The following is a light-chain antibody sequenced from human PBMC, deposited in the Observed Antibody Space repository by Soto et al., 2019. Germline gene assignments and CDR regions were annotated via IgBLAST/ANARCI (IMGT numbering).Light chain of an antibody. Sequence: QSVLTQPPSASGSPGQSVTISCTGTSSDVFGYNYVSWYQHHPGKAPKLMIYEVSKRPSGVPDRFSGSKSGNTASLTVSGPQAEDEADYYCSSYAGSNIYYVFGTGTKVTVL. CDR1: SSDVFGYNY. CDR3: SSYAGSNIYYV. CDR2: EVS. V-gene: IGLV2-8*01. J-gene: IGLJ1*01.